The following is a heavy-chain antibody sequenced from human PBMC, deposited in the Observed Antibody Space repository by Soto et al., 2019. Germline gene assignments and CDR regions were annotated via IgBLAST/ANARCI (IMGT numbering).Heavy chain of an antibody. V-gene: IGHV4-59*08. CDR3: ARHRTGLDS. D-gene: IGHD3-9*01. Sequence: SETLSLTCSVSSGSISSHSWSWVRQPPGKGLEWIGYIFDSGRTAYNSNPSLKSRVTISVDTSKNHLSLQLSSVTAADTAVYYCARHRTGLDSWGQGTLVTVSS. J-gene: IGHJ4*02. CDR1: SGSISSHS. CDR2: IFDSGRT.